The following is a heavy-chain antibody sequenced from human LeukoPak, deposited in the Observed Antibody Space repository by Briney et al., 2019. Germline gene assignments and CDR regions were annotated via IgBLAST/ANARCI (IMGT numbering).Heavy chain of an antibody. CDR2: ISGSSSFI. J-gene: IGHJ6*03. Sequence: PGGSLRLSCAASEVTFSSYSMNWVRQAPGKGLEWVSSISGSSSFIYYADSVRGRFTISRDNAKNSLYLQMDSLRAEDTAVYYCARRPIASTDYYYFLDVWGKGITVTVSS. D-gene: IGHD6-13*01. V-gene: IGHV3-21*01. CDR3: ARRPIASTDYYYFLDV. CDR1: EVTFSSYS.